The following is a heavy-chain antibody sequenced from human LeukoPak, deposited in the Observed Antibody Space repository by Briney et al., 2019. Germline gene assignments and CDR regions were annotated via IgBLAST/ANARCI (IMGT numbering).Heavy chain of an antibody. V-gene: IGHV3-21*01. CDR3: AREGSYDYVWGSYRPFDY. D-gene: IGHD3-16*02. CDR1: GFTFSNYS. J-gene: IGHJ4*02. CDR2: ISSSSGYI. Sequence: GGSLRLSCAASGFTFSNYSMNWVRQAPGKGLEWVSSISSSSGYIYYADSVKGRFTISRDNAKNSLYLQMNSLRAEDTAVYYCAREGSYDYVWGSYRPFDYWGQGTLVTVSS.